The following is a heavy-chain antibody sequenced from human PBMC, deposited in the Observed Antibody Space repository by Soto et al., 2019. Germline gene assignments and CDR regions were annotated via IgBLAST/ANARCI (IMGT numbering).Heavy chain of an antibody. CDR1: GFTFRDYA. D-gene: IGHD6-6*01. Sequence: QVHLEESEGGVVQPGRSLRLSCAASGFTFRDYAFHWVRQAPGKGLEWVTLISYDGSSTLFADSVKGRFTISRDNSQKTLYLQMNSLRAEDTAVYYCARQGMAARKYFHRYLDVWGQGTTVIVSS. CDR2: ISYDGSST. CDR3: ARQGMAARKYFHRYLDV. J-gene: IGHJ6*02. V-gene: IGHV3-30-3*01.